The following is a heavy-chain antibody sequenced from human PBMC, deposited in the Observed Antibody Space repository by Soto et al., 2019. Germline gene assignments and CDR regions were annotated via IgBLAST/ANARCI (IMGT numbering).Heavy chain of an antibody. Sequence: GSLRLSCAASGFTFSSYAMSWVRQAPGKGLEWIGEINHSGSTNYNPSLKSRVTISVDTSKNQFSLKLSSVTAADTAVYYCARGDPYIAAAVSRKTYYYYYGMDVWGQGTTVTVSS. J-gene: IGHJ6*02. CDR1: GFTFSSYA. CDR2: INHSGST. V-gene: IGHV4-34*01. CDR3: ARGDPYIAAAVSRKTYYYYYGMDV. D-gene: IGHD6-13*01.